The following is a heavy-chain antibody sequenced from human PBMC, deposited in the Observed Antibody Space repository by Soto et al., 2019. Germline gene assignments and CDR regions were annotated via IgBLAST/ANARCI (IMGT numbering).Heavy chain of an antibody. CDR3: ARQPGGDAFDI. CDR1: GGSISSSSYY. Sequence: QLQLQESGPGLVKPSETLSLTCTVSGGSISSSSYYWGWIRQPPGKGLEWIGRIYYSGSTYYNPSLKSRVTISVDTSKNQFSLKLSSVTAADTAVYYCARQPGGDAFDIWGQGTMVTVSS. CDR2: IYYSGST. J-gene: IGHJ3*02. D-gene: IGHD3-10*01. V-gene: IGHV4-39*01.